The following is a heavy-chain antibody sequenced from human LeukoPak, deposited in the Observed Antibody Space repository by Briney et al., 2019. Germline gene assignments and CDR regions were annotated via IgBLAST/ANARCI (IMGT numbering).Heavy chain of an antibody. CDR2: IIPILGIA. Sequence: SVKVSCKGSGGTFSSYTISWVRHAPGQGLELMWGIIPILGIANYAQKFQGRVTITADEYTSAAYMELSSLISEDTAVYYGAREVVADPFDYWGQGTLGTVSS. V-gene: IGHV1-69*10. D-gene: IGHD2-15*01. CDR3: AREVVADPFDY. J-gene: IGHJ4*02. CDR1: GGTFSSYT.